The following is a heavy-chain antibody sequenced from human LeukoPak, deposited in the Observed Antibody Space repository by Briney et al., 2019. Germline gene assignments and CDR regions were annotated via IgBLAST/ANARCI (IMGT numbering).Heavy chain of an antibody. J-gene: IGHJ4*02. D-gene: IGHD6-13*01. CDR3: AREAPLTIHYSSSWPRDPFDY. CDR1: GFTFSSYW. V-gene: IGHV3-74*01. CDR2: INSDGSST. Sequence: QTGGSLRLSCAASGFTFSSYWMHWVRQAPGKGLVWVSRINSDGSSTNYADSVKGRFTISRDNAKNTLYLQMNSLRAEDTAVYYCAREAPLTIHYSSSWPRDPFDYWGQGTLVTVSS.